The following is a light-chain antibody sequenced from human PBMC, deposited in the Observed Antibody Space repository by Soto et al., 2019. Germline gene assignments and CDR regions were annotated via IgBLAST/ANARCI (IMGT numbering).Light chain of an antibody. CDR1: SSDVGGYNY. Sequence: QSALTQPASMSGSPGQSITISCTGTSSDVGGYNYVSWYQQHPGKAPKLMIYDVSNRPSGVSNRFSGSKSGNTASLTISGLQAEDEADYYCSSYTTSSTVVFRGGTKVTVL. J-gene: IGLJ2*01. CDR2: DVS. V-gene: IGLV2-14*01. CDR3: SSYTTSSTVV.